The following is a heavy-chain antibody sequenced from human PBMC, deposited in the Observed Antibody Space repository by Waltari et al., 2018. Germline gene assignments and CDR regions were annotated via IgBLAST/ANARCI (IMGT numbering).Heavy chain of an antibody. CDR1: EFTFSSYA. CDR3: ARDGPYGSGSYYKIYYYYGMDV. J-gene: IGHJ6*02. D-gene: IGHD3-10*01. V-gene: IGHV3-30*01. CDR2: ISYDGSNK. Sequence: GGGVVQPGRSLRLSCAASEFTFSSYAMHWVRQAPGKGLEWVAVISYDGSNKYYADSVKGRFTISRDNSKNTLYLQMNSLRAEDTAVYYCARDGPYGSGSYYKIYYYYGMDVWGQGTTVTVSS.